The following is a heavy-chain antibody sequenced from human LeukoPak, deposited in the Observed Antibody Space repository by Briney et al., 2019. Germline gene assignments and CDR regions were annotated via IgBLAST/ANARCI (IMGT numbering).Heavy chain of an antibody. V-gene: IGHV3-9*01. CDR1: GFTFDDYA. J-gene: IGHJ4*02. CDR3: AKGRYYYDSSGYYSPYYFDY. CDR2: ISWNSGSI. D-gene: IGHD3-22*01. Sequence: GRSLRLSCAASGFTFDDYAMHWVRQAPGKGLEWVSGISWNSGSIGYADSVKGRFTISRDNAKNSLYLQMNSLRAEDTALYCCAKGRYYYDSSGYYSPYYFDYWGQGTLVTVSS.